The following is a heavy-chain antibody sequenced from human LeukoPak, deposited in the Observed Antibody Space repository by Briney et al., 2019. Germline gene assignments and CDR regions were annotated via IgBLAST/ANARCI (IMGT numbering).Heavy chain of an antibody. V-gene: IGHV5-51*01. CDR2: IYPGDSDT. J-gene: IGHJ4*02. Sequence: HGESLKISCKGSGYSFTSYWIGWVRQMPGKGLEWMGIIYPGDSDTRYSPSFQGQVTISADKSISTAYLQWSSLKASDTAMYYCARPYCSSITCYPNYFDYWGQGTLVTVSS. CDR1: GYSFTSYW. D-gene: IGHD2-2*01. CDR3: ARPYCSSITCYPNYFDY.